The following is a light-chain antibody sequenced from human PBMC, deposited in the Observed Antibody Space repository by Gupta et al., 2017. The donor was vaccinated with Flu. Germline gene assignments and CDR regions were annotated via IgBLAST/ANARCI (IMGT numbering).Light chain of an antibody. J-gene: IGKJ2*01. CDR2: GAS. CDR1: QSVSNNY. CDR3: QQDGSSPYT. Sequence: EIVLTQSPATLSLSPGERATLSCRASQSVSNNYLAWYQQKTGQAPRLLIQGASTRATGIPDRFSGSGSGTDFTLTISRLEPEDFAVFYCQQDGSSPYTFGQGTTMEIK. V-gene: IGKV3-20*01.